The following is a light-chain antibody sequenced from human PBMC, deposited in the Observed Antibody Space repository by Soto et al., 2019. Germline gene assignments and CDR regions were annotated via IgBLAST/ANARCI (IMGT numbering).Light chain of an antibody. V-gene: IGLV4-69*01. J-gene: IGLJ2*01. CDR2: LNSDGSH. Sequence: QLVRTQSPSASASLGASVKLTCTLSSGHSSYAIAWHQQQPEKDPRYLMKLNSDGSHSKGDGIPDRFSGSSSGAERYLTISSLQSEDEADYYCQTWGTGIQVFGGGTKVTVL. CDR3: QTWGTGIQV. CDR1: SGHSSYA.